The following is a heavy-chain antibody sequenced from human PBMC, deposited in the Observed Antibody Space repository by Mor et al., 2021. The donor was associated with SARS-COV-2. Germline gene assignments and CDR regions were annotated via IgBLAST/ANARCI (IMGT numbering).Heavy chain of an antibody. J-gene: IGHJ4*02. D-gene: IGHD2-21*02. V-gene: IGHV3-15*01. Sequence: GWVGRIKTKAEGGAADYAAPVKGRFTISRDDSKNTLYVEMNSLKIEDTAVYYCTFRMTATSRLYDYWGQGALVT. CDR3: TFRMTATSRLYDY. CDR2: IKTKAEGGAA.